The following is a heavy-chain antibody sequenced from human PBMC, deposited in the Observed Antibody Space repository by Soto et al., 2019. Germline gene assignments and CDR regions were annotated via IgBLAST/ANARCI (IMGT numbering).Heavy chain of an antibody. CDR2: IYYSGST. CDR3: ARETTSLGYFDY. Sequence: SEALFPPHTFSCGSISNGGYCLSRVPQHPGKGLEWIGYIYYSGSTYYNPSLKSRVTISVDTSKNQFSLKLSSVTAADTAVYYCARETTSLGYFDYWGQGTLVTVSS. V-gene: IGHV4-31*03. CDR1: CGSISNGGYC. J-gene: IGHJ4*02. D-gene: IGHD3-3*02.